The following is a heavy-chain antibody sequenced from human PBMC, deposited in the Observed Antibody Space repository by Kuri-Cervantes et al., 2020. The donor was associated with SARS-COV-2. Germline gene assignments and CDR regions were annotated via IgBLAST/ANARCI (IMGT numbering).Heavy chain of an antibody. V-gene: IGHV3-11*01. CDR1: GFTFSDYY. Sequence: GGSLRLSCAASGFTFSDYYMNWIRQAPGKGLEWVSYISSSVNTIYYADSVKGRFTISRDNAKNSLYLQMSSLRAEDTAMYYCARTVTHDYWGQGTLVTVSS. D-gene: IGHD4-17*01. J-gene: IGHJ4*02. CDR3: ARTVTHDY. CDR2: ISSSVNTI.